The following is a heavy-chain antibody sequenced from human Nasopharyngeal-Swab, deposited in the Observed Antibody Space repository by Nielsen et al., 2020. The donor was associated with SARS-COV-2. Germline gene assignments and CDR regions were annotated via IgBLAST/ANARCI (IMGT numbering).Heavy chain of an antibody. D-gene: IGHD3-16*01. V-gene: IGHV3-21*01. CDR2: ISSSSSYI. CDR1: GFTFSSYS. Sequence: GGSLRLSCAASGFTFSSYSMNWVRQAPGKGLEWVSSISSSSSYIYYADSVKGRFTISRDNAKNSLCLQMNSLRAEDTAVYYCARERLGELFVDYWGQGTLVTVSS. CDR3: ARERLGELFVDY. J-gene: IGHJ4*02.